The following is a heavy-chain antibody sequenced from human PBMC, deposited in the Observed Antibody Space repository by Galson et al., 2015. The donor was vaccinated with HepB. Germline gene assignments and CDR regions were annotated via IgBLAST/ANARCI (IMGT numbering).Heavy chain of an antibody. V-gene: IGHV1-3*01. CDR3: ARDMYSIYYYYGMDV. J-gene: IGHJ6*02. D-gene: IGHD6-13*01. Sequence: SVKVSCKASGYTFTSYAMHWVRQAPGQRLEWMGWINAGNGNTKYSQKFQGRVTITRDTSESTAYMELSSLRSEDTAVYYCARDMYSIYYYYGMDVWGQGTTVTVSS. CDR1: GYTFTSYA. CDR2: INAGNGNT.